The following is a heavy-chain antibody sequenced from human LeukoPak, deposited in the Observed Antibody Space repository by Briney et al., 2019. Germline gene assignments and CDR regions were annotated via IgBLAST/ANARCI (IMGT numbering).Heavy chain of an antibody. Sequence: ASVKVSCEASGYTFNNYGITWVRQAPGQGLEWMGWINAYNGYTKYAEKMQDRLSVTTDTSTRTAYMELRSLRSDDTAVYYCARGRGSSGWYYCDTWGQGTLVTVSS. CDR3: ARGRGSSGWYYCDT. J-gene: IGHJ4*02. D-gene: IGHD6-19*01. CDR2: INAYNGYT. CDR1: GYTFNNYG. V-gene: IGHV1-18*01.